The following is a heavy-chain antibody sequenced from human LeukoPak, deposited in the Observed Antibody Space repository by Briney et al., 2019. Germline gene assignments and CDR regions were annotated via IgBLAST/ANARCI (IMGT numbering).Heavy chain of an antibody. CDR3: AKESWLAEHFSYYFDY. J-gene: IGHJ4*02. D-gene: IGHD6-19*01. CDR1: GFTFSSYG. CDR2: ISYDGSNK. Sequence: PGRSLRLSCAASGFTFSSYGMHWVRQAPGKGLEGVAVISYDGSNKYYADSVKGRFTISRDNSKNTLYLQMNSLRAEDTAVYYCAKESWLAEHFSYYFDYWGQGTLVTVSS. V-gene: IGHV3-30*18.